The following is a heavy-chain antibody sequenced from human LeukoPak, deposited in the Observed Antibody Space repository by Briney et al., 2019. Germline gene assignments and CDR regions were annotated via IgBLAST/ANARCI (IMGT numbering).Heavy chain of an antibody. V-gene: IGHV4-34*01. D-gene: IGHD2-15*01. CDR1: GGSFSGYY. CDR2: INHSGST. J-gene: IGHJ4*02. Sequence: SETLSLTCAVYGGSFSGYYWSWIRQPPGKGLEWIGEINHSGSTNYNPSLKSRVTISVDKSKNQFSLKLTSVTAADTAVYYCARNGAYSADSWGQGTLLTVSS. CDR3: ARNGAYSADS.